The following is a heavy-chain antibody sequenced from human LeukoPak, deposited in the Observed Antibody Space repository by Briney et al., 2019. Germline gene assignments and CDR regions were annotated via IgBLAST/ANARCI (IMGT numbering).Heavy chain of an antibody. J-gene: IGHJ5*02. CDR3: ARDQDHGDYVHWFDP. CDR2: INPNSGGT. D-gene: IGHD4-17*01. CDR1: GYTFAGYY. V-gene: IGHV1-2*02. Sequence: GASVKVSCKASGYTFAGYYMHWVRQAPGQGLEWMGWINPNSGGTNYAQKFQGRVTMTRDTSISTAYMELSRLRSADTAVYYCARDQDHGDYVHWFDPWGQGTLVTVSS.